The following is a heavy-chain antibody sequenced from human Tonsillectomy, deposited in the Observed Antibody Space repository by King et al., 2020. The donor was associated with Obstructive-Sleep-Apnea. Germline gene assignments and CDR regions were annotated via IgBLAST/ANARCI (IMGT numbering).Heavy chain of an antibody. CDR3: ARGSSRSFDI. D-gene: IGHD6-13*01. CDR1: GYTFSSAE. CDR2: MNPNSGNT. V-gene: IGHV1-8*01. Sequence: AQLVQSGAEVQKPGASVKVSCKASGYTFSSAEIHWVRQAPGQGLEWMGWMNPNSGNTAYVHKFQGRVTMTRNPSINTAYMELSSLRSTDTAVYFCARGSSRSFDIWGQGTLVTVS. J-gene: IGHJ4*02.